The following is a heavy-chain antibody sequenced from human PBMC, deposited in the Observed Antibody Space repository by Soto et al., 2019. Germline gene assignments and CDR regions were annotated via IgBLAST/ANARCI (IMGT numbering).Heavy chain of an antibody. V-gene: IGHV4-59*01. J-gene: IGHJ4*02. Sequence: QVQLQESGPGLVKPSETLSLTCTVSGGSISSYYWSWIRQPPGKGLEWIGYIYYSGSTNYNPSLKGRVTISVDTSKNQFSLKLSSVTAADTAVYYCARSLTLDYWGQGTLVTVSS. CDR1: GGSISSYY. CDR2: IYYSGST. CDR3: ARSLTLDY.